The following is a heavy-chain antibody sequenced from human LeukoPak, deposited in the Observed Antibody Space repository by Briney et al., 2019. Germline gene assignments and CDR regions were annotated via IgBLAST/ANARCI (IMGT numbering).Heavy chain of an antibody. CDR1: GYSFTSYW. D-gene: IGHD2-21*02. Sequence: GESLKISCKGSGYSFTSYWIGWVRQMPGKGLEWMGIVYPGGSDTRYSPSFQGQVTISADKSISTTYLQWSSLKASDTAMYYCVVTGIRGTTRMWGQGTLVTVSS. CDR3: VVTGIRGTTRM. J-gene: IGHJ4*02. CDR2: VYPGGSDT. V-gene: IGHV5-51*01.